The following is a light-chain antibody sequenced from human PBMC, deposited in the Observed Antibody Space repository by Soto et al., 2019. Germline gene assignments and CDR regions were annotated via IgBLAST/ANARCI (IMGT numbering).Light chain of an antibody. CDR3: QRYGSSPPLT. CDR2: GAS. CDR1: QSITSNY. J-gene: IGKJ4*01. V-gene: IGKV3-20*01. Sequence: EIVLMQSPGTLSLSPGERATLSCRASQSITSNYLAWYQQKPGQAPRLLIDGASSRATGIPDRFSGSGSGTAFTLTISRLEPEDFAVYYCQRYGSSPPLTFGGGTKVEIK.